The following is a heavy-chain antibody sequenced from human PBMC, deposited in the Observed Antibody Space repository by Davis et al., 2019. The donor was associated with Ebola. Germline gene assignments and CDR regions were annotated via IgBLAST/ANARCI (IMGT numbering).Heavy chain of an antibody. CDR3: ARIVVVPAAKKKRDYYYYGMDV. V-gene: IGHV4-34*01. CDR2: INHSGST. CDR1: GGSFSGYY. D-gene: IGHD2-2*01. Sequence: MPGGSLRLSCAVYGGSFSGYYWSWIRQPPGKGLEWIGEINHSGSTNYNPSLKSRVTISVDTSKNQFSLKLSSATAADTAVYYCARIVVVPAAKKKRDYYYYGMDVWGQGTTVTVSS. J-gene: IGHJ6*02.